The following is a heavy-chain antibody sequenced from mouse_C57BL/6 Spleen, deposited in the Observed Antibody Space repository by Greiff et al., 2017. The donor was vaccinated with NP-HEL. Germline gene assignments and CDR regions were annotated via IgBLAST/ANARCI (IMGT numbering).Heavy chain of an antibody. J-gene: IGHJ3*01. CDR2: IYPGDGDT. V-gene: IGHV1-82*01. CDR1: GYAFSSSW. CDR3: LYYDYDGAY. Sequence: QVQLQQSGPELVKPGASVKISCKASGYAFSSSWMNWVKQRPGKGLEWIGRIYPGDGDTNYNGKFKGKATLTADKSSSTAYMQLSSLTSGDSAVYFCLYYDYDGAYWGQGTLVTVSA. D-gene: IGHD2-4*01.